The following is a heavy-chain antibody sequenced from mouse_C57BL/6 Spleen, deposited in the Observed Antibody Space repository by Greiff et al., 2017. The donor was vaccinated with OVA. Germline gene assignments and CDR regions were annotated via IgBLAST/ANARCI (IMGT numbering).Heavy chain of an antibody. CDR1: GFSLTSYG. CDR2: IWRGGST. J-gene: IGHJ1*03. D-gene: IGHD1-1*01. V-gene: IGHV2-5*01. Sequence: VQLKESGPGLVQPSQSLSITCTVSGFSLTSYGVHWVRQSPGKGLEWLGVIWRGGSTDYNAAFMSRLSITKDNSKSQVFFKMNSLQADDTAIYYCAKNLYYGSSYVGWYFDVWGTGTTVTVSS. CDR3: AKNLYYGSSYVGWYFDV.